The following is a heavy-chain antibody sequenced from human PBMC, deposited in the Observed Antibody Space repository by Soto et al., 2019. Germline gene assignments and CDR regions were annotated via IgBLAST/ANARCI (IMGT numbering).Heavy chain of an antibody. Sequence: SETLSLTCTVSGGSIISYYWSWILQPPWKGLEWIGYIYYSGSTNYNPSLKSRVTISVDTSKNQFSLKLSSVTAADTAVYYCARQGDVLRYLDWLSDYYYYGMDVWCQGTTVT. CDR3: ARQGDVLRYLDWLSDYYYYGMDV. CDR1: GGSIISYY. V-gene: IGHV4-59*08. J-gene: IGHJ6*02. D-gene: IGHD3-9*01. CDR2: IYYSGST.